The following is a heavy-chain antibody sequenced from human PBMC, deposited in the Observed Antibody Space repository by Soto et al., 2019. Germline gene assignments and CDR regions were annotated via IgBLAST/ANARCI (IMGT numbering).Heavy chain of an antibody. CDR1: GGPFSDYA. D-gene: IGHD3-10*01. Sequence: QVQLVQSGAEVKKPGSSVKVSCKVSGGPFSDYAVSWVRQAPGQGLEWMGGIIPMFGTANYAQKFQGRVTITADESTTTAYMELSSLRSEDTAVYYCARDLDYDGSGNYYNRIDYWCQGTLVTVSS. J-gene: IGHJ4*02. V-gene: IGHV1-69*01. CDR2: IIPMFGTA. CDR3: ARDLDYDGSGNYYNRIDY.